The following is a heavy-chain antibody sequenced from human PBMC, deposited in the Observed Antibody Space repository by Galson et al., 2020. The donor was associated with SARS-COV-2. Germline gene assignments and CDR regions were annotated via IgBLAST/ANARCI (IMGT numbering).Heavy chain of an antibody. D-gene: IGHD3-9*01. CDR3: ARQGDILTGYPEDYYVMDV. Sequence: SETLSLTCTVSGGSISSSSYYWGWIRQPPGKGLEWIGRIYYSGSTYYNPSLKSRITISVDTSKNQFSLKLSSVTAADTAVYYCARQGDILTGYPEDYYVMDVWGQGTTVTVSS. J-gene: IGHJ6*02. CDR1: GGSISSSSYY. CDR2: IYYSGST. V-gene: IGHV4-39*01.